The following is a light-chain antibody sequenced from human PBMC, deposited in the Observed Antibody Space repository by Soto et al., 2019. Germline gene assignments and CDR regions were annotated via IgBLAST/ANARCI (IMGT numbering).Light chain of an antibody. CDR2: GAS. CDR3: QQCCISPPT. CDR1: QSVSSSH. V-gene: IGKV3-20*01. J-gene: IGKJ1*01. Sequence: EIVLTQSPGTLSLSPGERATLSCRTSQSVSSSHLVWYQQKPGQPPRLLIYGASSRATDISDRFSGSGSGTDFTLTISRLEPEDFAVYYFQQCCISPPTFGQGTKVEIK.